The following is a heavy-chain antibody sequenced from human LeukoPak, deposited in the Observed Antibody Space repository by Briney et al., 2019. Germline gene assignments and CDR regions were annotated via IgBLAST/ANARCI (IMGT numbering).Heavy chain of an antibody. Sequence: PGGSLRLSCAASGFTFSSYWMSWVRQAPGKGLEWVANIKQDRSEKYYVDSVKGRFTISRDNAKNSLYLQMNSLRAEDTAVYYCARDAIAVAGKALYYYYYYMDVWGKGTTVTVSS. D-gene: IGHD6-19*01. CDR3: ARDAIAVAGKALYYYYYYMDV. J-gene: IGHJ6*03. CDR1: GFTFSSYW. CDR2: IKQDRSEK. V-gene: IGHV3-7*01.